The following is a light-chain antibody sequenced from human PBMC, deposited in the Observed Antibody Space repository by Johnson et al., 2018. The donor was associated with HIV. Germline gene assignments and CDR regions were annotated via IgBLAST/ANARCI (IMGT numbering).Light chain of an antibody. J-gene: IGLJ1*01. Sequence: SVLTQPPSVSAAPGQMVTISCSGSSSNIGRNYVSWYQQLPGTAPKLLIYQNTWRPSWIPDRFSGSTSGASATLAITGLQTGDEADYYCGTWDNSLKAEVFGTGTKVT. CDR3: GTWDNSLKAEV. V-gene: IGLV1-51*02. CDR2: QNT. CDR1: SSNIGRNY.